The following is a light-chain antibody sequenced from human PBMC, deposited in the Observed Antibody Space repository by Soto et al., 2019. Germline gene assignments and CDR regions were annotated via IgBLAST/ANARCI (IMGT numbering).Light chain of an antibody. Sequence: SVLTQPPSVSGAPGQRVTISCTGSSSNIGAGYDVHWYQQLPGTAPKLLIYGNNKRPSGVPDRFSGSKSGTSASLAITGLQAEDEADYYCQSYDSSLSGVVFGGGTKLTVL. V-gene: IGLV1-40*01. CDR3: QSYDSSLSGVV. CDR1: SSNIGAGYD. J-gene: IGLJ2*01. CDR2: GNN.